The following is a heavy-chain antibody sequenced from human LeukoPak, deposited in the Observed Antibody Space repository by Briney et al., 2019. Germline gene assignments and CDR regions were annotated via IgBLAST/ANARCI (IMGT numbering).Heavy chain of an antibody. V-gene: IGHV3-23*01. D-gene: IGHD6-6*01. CDR3: AKFDPTKISSIAARPDDY. CDR2: ISGSGGST. J-gene: IGHJ4*02. Sequence: PGGSLRLSCAASGFTFSNYAMSWVRQAPGKGLEWVSAISGSGGSTYYADSVKGRFTISRDNSKNTLYLQMNSLRAEDTAVYYCAKFDPTKISSIAARPDDYWGQGTLVTVSS. CDR1: GFTFSNYA.